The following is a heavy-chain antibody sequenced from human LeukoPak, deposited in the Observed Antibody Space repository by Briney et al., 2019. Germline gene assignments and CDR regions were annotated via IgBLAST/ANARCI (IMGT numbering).Heavy chain of an antibody. CDR3: TTGIGDGGGY. CDR2: IKNENEGGTI. CDR1: GFTFSNVW. J-gene: IGHJ4*02. D-gene: IGHD2-21*02. Sequence: PGGSLRLSCAVSGFTFSNVWMNWVRQAPGMGLEWVGRIKNENEGGTIDYAAPVKGRFIISRDDSKATLFLQMNSLNIEDTGVYYCTTGIGDGGGYWGQGTLVTVSS. V-gene: IGHV3-15*07.